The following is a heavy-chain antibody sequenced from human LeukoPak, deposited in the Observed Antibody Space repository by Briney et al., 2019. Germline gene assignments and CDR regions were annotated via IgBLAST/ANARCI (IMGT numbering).Heavy chain of an antibody. J-gene: IGHJ4*02. Sequence: GGSLRLSCAASGFTCSSYAMSWVRQAPGKGLEWVSAISGSGGSTYYADSVKGRFTISRDNSKNTLYLQMNSLRAEDTAVYYCAKADTAMDLYYFDYWGQGTLVTVSS. CDR1: GFTCSSYA. CDR2: ISGSGGST. V-gene: IGHV3-23*01. CDR3: AKADTAMDLYYFDY. D-gene: IGHD5-18*01.